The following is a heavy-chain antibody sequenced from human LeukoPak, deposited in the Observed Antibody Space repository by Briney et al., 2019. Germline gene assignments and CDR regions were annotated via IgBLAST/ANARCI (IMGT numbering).Heavy chain of an antibody. CDR3: ARSGYSSGYVAYFDY. D-gene: IGHD5-18*01. CDR2: INAGNGNT. V-gene: IGHV1-3*01. Sequence: ASVKVSCKASGYTFTHYTIHWVRQAPGHRLEWMGWINAGNGNTKYSQNFQGRVTITMDTSANTAYMELSSLRSEDTAVYYCARSGYSSGYVAYFDYWGQGTLVTVSS. CDR1: GYTFTHYT. J-gene: IGHJ4*02.